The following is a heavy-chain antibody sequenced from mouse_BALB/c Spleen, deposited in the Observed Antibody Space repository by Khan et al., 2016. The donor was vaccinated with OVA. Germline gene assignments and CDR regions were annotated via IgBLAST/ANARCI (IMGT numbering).Heavy chain of an antibody. J-gene: IGHJ3*01. V-gene: IGHV14-3*02. D-gene: IGHD4-1*01. Sequence: VQLKQSGAELVKPGASVKLSCSASGFNIKDTYLHWVKQRPEQGLEWIGRIDPANGNTKYDPKFQGKATITADTSSNTAYLQLSSLTSEDTAVYYCARDYWDVFAYWGQGTLVTVSA. CDR3: ARDYWDVFAY. CDR2: IDPANGNT. CDR1: GFNIKDTY.